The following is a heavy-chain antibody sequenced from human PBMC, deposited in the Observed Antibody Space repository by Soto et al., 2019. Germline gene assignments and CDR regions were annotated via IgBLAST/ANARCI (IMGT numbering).Heavy chain of an antibody. V-gene: IGHV1-18*04. CDR2: ISISSGNT. D-gene: IGHD1-20*01. CDR1: GYTFSVYG. Sequence: QVQLVQSGAEVKKPGASVKVSCKASGYTFSVYGITWVRQAPGQGLEWMGWISISSGNTHFEESLQGRVTMTSDKTSTAYMELWRLRSDDSAMYYCARSYNSGSYWYFDLWGRGTLVTVSS. J-gene: IGHJ2*01. CDR3: ARSYNSGSYWYFDL.